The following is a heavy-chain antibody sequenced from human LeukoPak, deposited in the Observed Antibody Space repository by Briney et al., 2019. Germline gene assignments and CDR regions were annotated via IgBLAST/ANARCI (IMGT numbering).Heavy chain of an antibody. Sequence: PGGSLRLSCAASGFTFSSYEMNWVRQAPGKGQEWVSYISSSGSTIYYADSVKGRFTISRDNAKNSLYLQMNSLRAEDTAVYYCARDGRSYGSGPTDYWGQGTLVTVSS. D-gene: IGHD3-10*01. CDR3: ARDGRSYGSGPTDY. V-gene: IGHV3-48*03. CDR2: ISSSGSTI. CDR1: GFTFSSYE. J-gene: IGHJ4*02.